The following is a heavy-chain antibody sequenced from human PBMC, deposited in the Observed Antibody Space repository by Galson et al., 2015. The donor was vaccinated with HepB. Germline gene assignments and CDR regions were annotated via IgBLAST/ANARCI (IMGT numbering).Heavy chain of an antibody. CDR1: GGTFSSHA. CDR2: IIPIFGTA. CDR3: ATGYCSGCSCSYFNDYYYYMEV. D-gene: IGHD2-15*01. J-gene: IGHJ6*03. V-gene: IGHV1-69*13. Sequence: SLRLSCKASGGTFSSHAISWVRQAPGQGLEWMGGIIPIFGTANYAQKFQGRVTITADESTSTVYLELSSLRSEDTAVYSCATGYCSGCSCSYFNDYYYYMEVVGKGTTVTVS.